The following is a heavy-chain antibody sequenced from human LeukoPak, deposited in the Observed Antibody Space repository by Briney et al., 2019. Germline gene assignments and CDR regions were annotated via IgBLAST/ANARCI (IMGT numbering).Heavy chain of an antibody. V-gene: IGHV3-21*01. CDR2: ISSGSTSI. CDR1: GFICSSYS. CDR3: ARVSFMSTPSYNFDY. Sequence: GGSLRLSCAASGFICSSYSMAWVRQAPGKGLEWVSSISSGSTSIYYADSLKGRFTISRDNAENSLYLQMNSLRVEDTAIYYCARVSFMSTPSYNFDYWGQGTLVTVSS. J-gene: IGHJ4*02. D-gene: IGHD2-15*01.